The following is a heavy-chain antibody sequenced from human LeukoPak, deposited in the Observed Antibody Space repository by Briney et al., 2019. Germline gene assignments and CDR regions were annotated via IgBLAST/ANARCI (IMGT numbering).Heavy chain of an antibody. D-gene: IGHD6-13*01. V-gene: IGHV3-43D*03. Sequence: QAGGSLRLSCAASGFTFDDYAMHWVRQAPGKGLEWVSLISWDGGSTYYADSVKGRFTISRDNSKNSLYLQMNSLRAEDTALYYCAKGIAAAGTLLPDYWGQGTLVAVSS. J-gene: IGHJ4*02. CDR3: AKGIAAAGTLLPDY. CDR2: ISWDGGST. CDR1: GFTFDDYA.